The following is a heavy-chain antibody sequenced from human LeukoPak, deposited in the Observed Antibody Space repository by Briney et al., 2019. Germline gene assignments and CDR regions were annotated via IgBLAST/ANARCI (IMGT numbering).Heavy chain of an antibody. CDR3: APRGIAVAGPFDY. Sequence: GGSLTLSCAASGSTFSSYGMHWVRQAPGKGLEWVAFIQYNGGSKYYADSVKGRFTISRDNSKNTLYLQMNSLGTEDTAVYYCAPRGIAVAGPFDYWGQGTLVTVSS. J-gene: IGHJ4*02. CDR2: IQYNGGSK. V-gene: IGHV3-30*02. CDR1: GSTFSSYG. D-gene: IGHD6-19*01.